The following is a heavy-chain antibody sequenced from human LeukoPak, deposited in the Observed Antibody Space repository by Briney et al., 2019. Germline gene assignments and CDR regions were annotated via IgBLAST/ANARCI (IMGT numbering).Heavy chain of an antibody. V-gene: IGHV3-74*01. D-gene: IGHD3-3*01. Sequence: SGGSLRLSCAASGFTFSSYWMHWVRQAPGKGLVWVSRINTDGSSTSYADSVKGRFTISRDNAKNTLYLQMNSLRAEDTAVYYCARVGYDFWSGSKVFDYWGQGTLVTVSS. J-gene: IGHJ4*02. CDR1: GFTFSSYW. CDR2: INTDGSST. CDR3: ARVGYDFWSGSKVFDY.